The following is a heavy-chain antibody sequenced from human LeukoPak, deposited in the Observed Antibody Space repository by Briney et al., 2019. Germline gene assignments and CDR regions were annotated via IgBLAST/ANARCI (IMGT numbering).Heavy chain of an antibody. CDR3: AKGTSSSWYMVANWFDP. CDR2: ISRTSSYI. D-gene: IGHD6-13*01. Sequence: GGSLRLSCAVSGFTFSSYAMSWVRQAPGKGLEWVSSISRTSSYIYYADSVKGRFTISRDNAKNSLNLQMNSLRAEDTAVYYCAKGTSSSWYMVANWFDPWGQGTLVTVSS. J-gene: IGHJ5*02. V-gene: IGHV3-21*04. CDR1: GFTFSSYA.